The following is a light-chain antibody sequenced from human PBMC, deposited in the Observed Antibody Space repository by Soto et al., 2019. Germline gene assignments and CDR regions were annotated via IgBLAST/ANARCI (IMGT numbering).Light chain of an antibody. CDR2: KAS. Sequence: DIQMTQSPSTLSASVGDRVTITCRASQSISSWLAWYQQKPGKAPKLLIYKASSLESGVPSRFSGSGSGTEFILTISRLQADYVANYYCQQYNSYFTFGQGTKLEIK. CDR3: QQYNSYFT. V-gene: IGKV1-5*03. CDR1: QSISSW. J-gene: IGKJ2*01.